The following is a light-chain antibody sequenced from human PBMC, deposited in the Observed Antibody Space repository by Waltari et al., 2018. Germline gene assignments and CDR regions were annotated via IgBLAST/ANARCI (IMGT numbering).Light chain of an antibody. CDR1: SSDVGNYNY. CDR2: EVN. Sequence: QSALTQPASVSGSPGQSITISCTGTSSDVGNYNYVSWYQQHPGQAPKLMIHEVNNRPSGVSNRFSGSKSGDTASLTISGLQGEDEADYYCSSYSSISFLVFGSGTTVTVL. J-gene: IGLJ1*01. V-gene: IGLV2-14*01. CDR3: SSYSSISFLV.